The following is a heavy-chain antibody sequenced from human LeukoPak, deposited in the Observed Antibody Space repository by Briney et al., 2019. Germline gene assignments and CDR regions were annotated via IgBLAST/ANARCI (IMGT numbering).Heavy chain of an antibody. J-gene: IGHJ4*02. Sequence: GGSLRLSCAASGFTFSSYGMHWVRQAPGKGLEWVAVISYDGSNKYYADSVKGRFTISRDNSKNTLYLQMNSLRAEDTAVYYCAKASYSGGYFDYWGQGTLVTVSS. CDR1: GFTFSSYG. CDR3: AKASYSGGYFDY. V-gene: IGHV3-30*18. D-gene: IGHD3-10*01. CDR2: ISYDGSNK.